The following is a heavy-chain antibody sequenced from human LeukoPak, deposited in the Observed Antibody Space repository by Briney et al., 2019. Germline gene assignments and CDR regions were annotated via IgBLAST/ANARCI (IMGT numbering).Heavy chain of an antibody. D-gene: IGHD3-3*01. CDR3: ARENTWYYDFWSGYPHDGMDV. J-gene: IGHJ6*02. CDR1: GFTFSSYS. V-gene: IGHV3-21*01. CDR2: ISSSSSYI. Sequence: PGGSPRLSCAASGFTFSSYSMNWVRQAPGKGLEWVSSISSSSSYIYYADSVKGRFTISRDNAKNSLYLQMNSLSAEDTAVYYCARENTWYYDFWSGYPHDGMDVWGQGTTVTVSS.